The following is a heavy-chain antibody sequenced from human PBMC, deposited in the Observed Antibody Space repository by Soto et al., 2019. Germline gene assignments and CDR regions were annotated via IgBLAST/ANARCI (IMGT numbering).Heavy chain of an antibody. CDR2: IYPGDSDT. CDR3: AREYCNAAICDHWLDP. D-gene: IGHD2-15*01. J-gene: IGHJ5*02. CDR1: GYAFSSFW. V-gene: IGHV5-51*01. Sequence: PGESLKISCQSSGYAFSSFWIAWVRQMPGKGLEWMGIIYPGDSDTRYSPSFQGQVTISVDKSITTAYLQWSSLKASDTAMYYCAREYCNAAICDHWLDPWGQGTLVTVSS.